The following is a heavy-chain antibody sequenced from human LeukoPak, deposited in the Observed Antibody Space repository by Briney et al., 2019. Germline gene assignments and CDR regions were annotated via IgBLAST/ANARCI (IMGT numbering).Heavy chain of an antibody. CDR1: GGSLSGYY. J-gene: IGHJ3*02. CDR3: ARGPHPRITMIVVALKNAFDI. CDR2: INHSGST. V-gene: IGHV4-34*01. Sequence: SETLSLTCAVYGGSLSGYYWSWVRQPPGKGLEWIGEINHSGSTNYNPSLKSRVTISVDTSKNQFSLKLSSVTAADTAVYYCARGPHPRITMIVVALKNAFDIWGQGTMVTVSS. D-gene: IGHD3-22*01.